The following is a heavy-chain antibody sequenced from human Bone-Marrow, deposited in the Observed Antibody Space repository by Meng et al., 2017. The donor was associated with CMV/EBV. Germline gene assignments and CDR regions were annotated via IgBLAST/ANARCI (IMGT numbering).Heavy chain of an antibody. Sequence: GESLKISCAASGFTFSSYGMHWVRQAPGKGLEWVAFIRYDGSNKYYADSVKGRFTISRDNSKNTLYLQMNSLRAEDTAVYYCASPGATGDAFDIWGQGTMVTVSS. J-gene: IGHJ3*02. CDR2: IRYDGSNK. CDR1: GFTFSSYG. V-gene: IGHV3-30*02. D-gene: IGHD4-11*01. CDR3: ASPGATGDAFDI.